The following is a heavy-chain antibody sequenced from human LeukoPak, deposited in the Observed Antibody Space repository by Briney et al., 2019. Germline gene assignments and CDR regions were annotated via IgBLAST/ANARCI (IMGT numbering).Heavy chain of an antibody. D-gene: IGHD3-10*01. V-gene: IGHV1-2*02. CDR3: AKEGDYYGSGRDWFDP. CDR1: GYTFTGYY. Sequence: GASVKVSCKASGYTFTGYYMHWVRQAPGQGLECMGWINPNSGGTNYAQKFQGRVTMTRDTSISTAYMELSRLRSDDTAAYDCAKEGDYYGSGRDWFDPWGQGTLVTVSS. J-gene: IGHJ5*02. CDR2: INPNSGGT.